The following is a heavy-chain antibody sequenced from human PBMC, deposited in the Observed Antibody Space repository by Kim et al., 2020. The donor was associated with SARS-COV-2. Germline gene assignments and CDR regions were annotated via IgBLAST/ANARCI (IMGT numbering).Heavy chain of an antibody. J-gene: IGHJ6*02. CDR3: VRDRSTYGSGSYNYYYGMDV. D-gene: IGHD3-10*01. CDR1: GFTFSDYY. CDR2: ISSSSSYT. Sequence: GGSLRLSCAASGFTFSDYYMSWIRQAPGKGLEWVSYISSSSSYTNYADSVKGRFTISRDNAKNSLYLQMNSLRAEDTAVYYCVRDRSTYGSGSYNYYYGMDVWGQGTTVTVSS. V-gene: IGHV3-11*06.